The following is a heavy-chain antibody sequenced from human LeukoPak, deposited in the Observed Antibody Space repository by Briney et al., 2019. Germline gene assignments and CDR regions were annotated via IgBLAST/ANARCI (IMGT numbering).Heavy chain of an antibody. Sequence: SETLSLTCTVSGGSISRYYWSWIRQPPGKGLEWIGYIYYSGTTNHNPSLKSRFTISLDTSKNQFSLRLSSVTAADTAVYYCARDKLVSGYYYGMDVWGQGTTVTVSS. J-gene: IGHJ6*02. V-gene: IGHV4-59*01. CDR3: ARDKLVSGYYYGMDV. D-gene: IGHD1-26*01. CDR1: GGSISRYY. CDR2: IYYSGTT.